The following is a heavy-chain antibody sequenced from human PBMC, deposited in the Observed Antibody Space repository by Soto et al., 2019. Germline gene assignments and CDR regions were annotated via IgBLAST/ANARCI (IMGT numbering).Heavy chain of an antibody. CDR2: IYSGGST. D-gene: IGHD5-18*01. V-gene: IGHV3-66*01. J-gene: IGHJ4*02. CDR1: GFTVSSNY. CDR3: ARNSRFDTPMVY. Sequence: EVQLVESGGGLVQPGGSLRLSCAASGFTVSSNYMSWVRQAPGKGLEWVSVIYSGGSTYYADSVKGRFIISRDKSKSTLYLQMNSLRAEDTAVYYCARNSRFDTPMVYWGQGTLVTVSS.